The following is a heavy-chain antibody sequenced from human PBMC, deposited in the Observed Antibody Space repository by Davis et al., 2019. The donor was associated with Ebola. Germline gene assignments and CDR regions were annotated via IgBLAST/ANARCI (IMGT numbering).Heavy chain of an antibody. Sequence: PGGSLRLSCAASGFTFSNYAMSWVRQAPGKGLEWVSGISGSGGSTYYADSVKGRFTISRDKSKNTLYLQMNSLRAEDTAVYYCAKRITISGVVSGPYYFDYWGQGTLVTVSS. V-gene: IGHV3-23*01. CDR2: ISGSGGST. D-gene: IGHD3-3*01. CDR1: GFTFSNYA. J-gene: IGHJ4*02. CDR3: AKRITISGVVSGPYYFDY.